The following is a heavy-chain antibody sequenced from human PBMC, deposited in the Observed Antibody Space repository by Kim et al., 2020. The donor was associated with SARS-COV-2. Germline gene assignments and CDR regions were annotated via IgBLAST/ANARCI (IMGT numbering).Heavy chain of an antibody. D-gene: IGHD2-2*03. J-gene: IGHJ6*02. CDR3: ARSGYCSSTSCHPYYYGMDV. CDR2: ISSSGSTI. Sequence: GGSLRLSCAASGFTFSDYYMSWIRQAPGKGLEWVSYISSSGSTIYNADSVKGRFTISRDNAKNSLYLQMNSLRAEDTAVYYCARSGYCSSTSCHPYYYGMDVWGQGTTVTVSS. CDR1: GFTFSDYY. V-gene: IGHV3-11*01.